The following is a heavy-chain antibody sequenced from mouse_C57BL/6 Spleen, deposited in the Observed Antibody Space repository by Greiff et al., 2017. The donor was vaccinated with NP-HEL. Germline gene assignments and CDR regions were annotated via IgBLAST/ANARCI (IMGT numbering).Heavy chain of an antibody. CDR3: ARSTHDGYPYY. Sequence: QVQLKESGPELVKPGASVKISCKASGYCFTSYYIHWVKQRPGQGLEWIGWIYPGSGNTKYNEKFKGKATLTADTSSSTAYMQLSSLTSEDSAVYYCARSTHDGYPYYWGQGTTLTVSS. CDR2: IYPGSGNT. V-gene: IGHV1-66*01. J-gene: IGHJ2*01. D-gene: IGHD2-3*01. CDR1: GYCFTSYY.